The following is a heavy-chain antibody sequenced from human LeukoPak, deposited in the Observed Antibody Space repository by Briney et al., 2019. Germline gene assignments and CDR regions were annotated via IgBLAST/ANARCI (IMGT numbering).Heavy chain of an antibody. CDR3: AKEVPYYFDY. J-gene: IGHJ4*02. Sequence: PGGSLRLSCAASGFTFSSYSMNWVRQAPGKGLEWVSYISSSSSTIYYADPVKGRFTISRDNSKNTLYLQMNSLRAEDTAVYYCAKEVPYYFDYWGQGTLVTVSS. V-gene: IGHV3-48*01. CDR1: GFTFSSYS. CDR2: ISSSSSTI.